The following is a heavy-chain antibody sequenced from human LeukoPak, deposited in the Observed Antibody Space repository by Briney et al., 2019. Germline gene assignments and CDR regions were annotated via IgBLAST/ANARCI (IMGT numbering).Heavy chain of an antibody. J-gene: IGHJ4*02. CDR2: ISSGSNYI. Sequence: GGSLRLSCAASGFTFSSYSMVWVRQAPGKGLEWVSSISSGSNYIYYADSVKGRFTISRDNSKNTLYLQMNSLRVEDTAVYYCAKERSGGYYFDYWGQGTLVTVSS. V-gene: IGHV3-21*04. D-gene: IGHD6-19*01. CDR3: AKERSGGYYFDY. CDR1: GFTFSSYS.